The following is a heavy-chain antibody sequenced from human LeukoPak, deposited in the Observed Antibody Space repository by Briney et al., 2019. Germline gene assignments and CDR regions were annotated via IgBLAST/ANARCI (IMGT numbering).Heavy chain of an antibody. CDR1: GFTVSNNY. J-gene: IGHJ4*02. CDR2: ISGSGYNT. V-gene: IGHV3-23*01. D-gene: IGHD2-15*01. CDR3: ARGRGGHFDY. Sequence: GGSLRLSCAASGFTVSNNYMSWVRQTPGKGLEWVSTISGSGYNTYYADSVKGRFTISRDSSKNTLFLQMNGLRPEDTAVYYCARGRGGHFDYWGQGTLVTVSS.